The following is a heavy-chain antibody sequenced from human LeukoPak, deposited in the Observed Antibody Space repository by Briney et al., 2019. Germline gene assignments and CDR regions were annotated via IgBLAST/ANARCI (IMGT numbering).Heavy chain of an antibody. CDR3: ARDLVGLAVTHKGAFDI. Sequence: SQTLSLTCTVSGGSISSYYWSWIRQPPGKGLEWIGYIYYSGSTNYNPSLKSRVTISVDTSKNQFSLKLSSVTAADTAVYYCARDLVGLAVTHKGAFDIWGQGTMVTVSS. D-gene: IGHD2-21*02. V-gene: IGHV4-59*01. CDR1: GGSISSYY. CDR2: IYYSGST. J-gene: IGHJ3*02.